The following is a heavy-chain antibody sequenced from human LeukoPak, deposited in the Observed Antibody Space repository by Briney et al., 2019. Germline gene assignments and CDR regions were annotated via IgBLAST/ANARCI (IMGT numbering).Heavy chain of an antibody. Sequence: PSETLSLTCAVYGGSFSGYYWSWIRQPPGKGLEWIGEINHSGSTNYNTSLKDRVTISVDTSKNQFSLKLSSVTAADTAVDYCARDSTMIVVAMGWKRPFDYWGQGTLVTVSS. CDR3: ARDSTMIVVAMGWKRPFDY. D-gene: IGHD3-22*01. J-gene: IGHJ4*02. CDR2: INHSGST. V-gene: IGHV4-34*01. CDR1: GGSFSGYY.